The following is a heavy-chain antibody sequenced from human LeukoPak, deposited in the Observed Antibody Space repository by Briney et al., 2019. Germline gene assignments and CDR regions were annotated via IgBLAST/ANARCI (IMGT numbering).Heavy chain of an antibody. D-gene: IGHD1-26*01. CDR3: ARDSGPIVGPNPVWFDP. CDR1: GGSISSYY. V-gene: IGHV4-59*12. Sequence: PSETLSLTCTVSGGSISSYYWSWIRQPPGKGLEWIGSIYYSGSTYYNPSLKSRVTISVDTSKNQFSLKLSSVTAADTAVYYCARDSGPIVGPNPVWFDPWGQGTLVTVSS. J-gene: IGHJ5*02. CDR2: IYYSGST.